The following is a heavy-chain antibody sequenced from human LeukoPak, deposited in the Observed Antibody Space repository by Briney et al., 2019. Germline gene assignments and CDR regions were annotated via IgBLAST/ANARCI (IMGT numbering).Heavy chain of an antibody. J-gene: IGHJ4*02. CDR3: ARDGDYGYFDY. CDR2: IYHSGST. Sequence: KTSETLSLTCTVSGGSVSSGSYYWSWIRQPPGKGLEWIGYIYHSGSTYYNPSLKSRVTISVDRSKNQFSLKLSSVTAADTAVYYCARDGDYGYFDYWGQGTLVTVSS. CDR1: GGSVSSGSYY. V-gene: IGHV4-30-2*01. D-gene: IGHD4-17*01.